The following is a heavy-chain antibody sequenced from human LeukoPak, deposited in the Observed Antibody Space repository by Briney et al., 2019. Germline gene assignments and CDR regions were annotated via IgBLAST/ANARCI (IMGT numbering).Heavy chain of an antibody. V-gene: IGHV4-30-2*01. CDR2: IYHSGST. CDR3: ARVTYRYSDSSGYYFLP. Sequence: SETLSLTCAVSGGSISSGGYSWSWIRQPPGKGLEWIGYIYHSGSTYYNPSLKSRVTISVDRSKNQFSLKLSSVTAADTAVYYCARVTYRYSDSSGYYFLPWGQGTLVTVSS. D-gene: IGHD3-22*01. J-gene: IGHJ5*02. CDR1: GGSISSGGYS.